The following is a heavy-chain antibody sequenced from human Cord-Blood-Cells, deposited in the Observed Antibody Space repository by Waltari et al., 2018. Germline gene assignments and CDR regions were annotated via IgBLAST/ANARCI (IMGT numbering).Heavy chain of an antibody. CDR1: GGTFSSYA. V-gene: IGHV1-69*01. CDR2: IIPIFGTA. D-gene: IGHD4-4*01. CDR3: AGPTTVTSDYYYYYMDV. Sequence: QVQLVQSGAAVKKPGSSVKVSCTASGGTFSSYAISWVRQAPGQGLEWLGGIIPIFGTANYAQKFQGRVTSTAGESTSTAYMELSSLRSEDTAVYYCAGPTTVTSDYYYYYMDVWGKGTTVTVSS. J-gene: IGHJ6*03.